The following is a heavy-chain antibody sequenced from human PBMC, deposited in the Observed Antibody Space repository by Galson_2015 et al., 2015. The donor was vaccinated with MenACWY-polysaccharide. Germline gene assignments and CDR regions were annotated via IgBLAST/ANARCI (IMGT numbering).Heavy chain of an antibody. CDR3: ARDSPGYGGYDC. V-gene: IGHV3-7*01. CDR1: GFTFSTYW. D-gene: IGHD5-12*01. CDR2: IREDGGAK. J-gene: IGHJ4*02. Sequence: SLRLSCVASGFTFSTYWMSWVRQTPGKGLEWLANIREDGGAKYYVDSVKGRFTISRDNAKNSLYLQLNSLRAEDTAVYFCARDSPGYGGYDCWGQGTLVTVSS.